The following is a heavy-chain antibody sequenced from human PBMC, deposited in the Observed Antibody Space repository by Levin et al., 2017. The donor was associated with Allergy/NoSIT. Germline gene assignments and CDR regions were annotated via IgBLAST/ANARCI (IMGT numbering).Heavy chain of an antibody. J-gene: IGHJ4*02. CDR1: GFTFSDYY. V-gene: IGHV3-11*01. D-gene: IGHD6-19*01. CDR3: ARVGVGEFRISSGWYWKPAIEY. Sequence: PGGSLRLSCAASGFTFSDYYMSWIRQAPGKGLEWIAYISGSGNTIYYPDSVKGRFAISRDNAKNSLYLHMTSLRAEDTALYYCARVGVGEFRISSGWYWKPAIEYWGQGTLVTVSS. CDR2: ISGSGNTI.